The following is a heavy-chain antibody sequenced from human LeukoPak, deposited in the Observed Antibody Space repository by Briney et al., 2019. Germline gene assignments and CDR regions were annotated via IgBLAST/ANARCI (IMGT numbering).Heavy chain of an antibody. CDR1: GFTFSDYY. D-gene: IGHD2-2*02. J-gene: IGHJ4*02. CDR2: ISSSGSTI. CDR3: ARAYCSSTSCYRWGVFDY. Sequence: GGSLRLSCAASGFTFSDYYMSWIRQAPGKGLEWVSYISSSGSTIYYADSVKGRFTISRDNAKNSLYLQMNSLRAEDTAVYYCARAYCSSTSCYRWGVFDYWSQGTLVTVSS. V-gene: IGHV3-11*04.